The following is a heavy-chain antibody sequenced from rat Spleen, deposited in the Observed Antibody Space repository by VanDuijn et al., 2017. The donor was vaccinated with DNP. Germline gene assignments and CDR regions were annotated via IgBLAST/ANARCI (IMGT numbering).Heavy chain of an antibody. V-gene: IGHV5-7*01. D-gene: IGHD4-3*01. Sequence: EVQLVESGGDLVQPGRSLKLSCSASGFTFSDYNMAWVRQAPQKGLEWVATISYDGGSTHYRDSVKGRFAISRDNAKSTLYLQMNSLRSEDMATYYCVRWNSGHFDYWGQGVMVTVSS. CDR2: ISYDGGST. CDR3: VRWNSGHFDY. J-gene: IGHJ2*01. CDR1: GFTFSDYN.